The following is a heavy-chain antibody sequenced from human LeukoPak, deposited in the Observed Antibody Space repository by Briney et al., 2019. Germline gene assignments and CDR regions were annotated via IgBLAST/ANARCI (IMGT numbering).Heavy chain of an antibody. D-gene: IGHD4-11*01. V-gene: IGHV3-33*01. CDR1: GFTFSSYG. CDR2: IWYDGSNK. J-gene: IGHJ4*02. Sequence: GGSLRLSCAASGFTFSSYGMHWVRQAPGKGLEWVAVIWYDGSNKYYADSVKGRFTISRDNSKNTLYLQMNSLRAEDTAVYYCARGGDYSNAFDYWGQGTLVTVSS. CDR3: ARGGDYSNAFDY.